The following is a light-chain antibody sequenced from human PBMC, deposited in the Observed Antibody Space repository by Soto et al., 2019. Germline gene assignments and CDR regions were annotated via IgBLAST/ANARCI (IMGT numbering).Light chain of an antibody. J-gene: IGKJ1*01. CDR1: QTIFNW. CDR2: DAS. Sequence: DIQMTQSPSTLSASVGDRVTITCRASQTIFNWLAWYQRKPGRAPNLLIYDASSLQSGVPSRFSGSGSGTDFTLTISSLQRDDFAIYYCQQYNPYSRTFGQGTMVDVK. V-gene: IGKV1-5*01. CDR3: QQYNPYSRT.